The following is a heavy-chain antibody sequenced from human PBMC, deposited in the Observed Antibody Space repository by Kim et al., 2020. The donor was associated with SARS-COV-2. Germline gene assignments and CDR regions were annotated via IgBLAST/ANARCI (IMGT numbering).Heavy chain of an antibody. CDR3: ARMQPAGPYDAFDI. Sequence: GGSLRLSCAASGFTFSDYYMTWIRQAPGKGLEWLSYISISTTYTDYADSVKGRFNLSRDNAQKSLYLQMNSLRAQDTALYYCARMQPAGPYDAFDIWGRGTRVTVSS. V-gene: IGHV3-11*03. J-gene: IGHJ3*02. CDR1: GFTFSDYY. CDR2: ISISTTYT. D-gene: IGHD2-2*01.